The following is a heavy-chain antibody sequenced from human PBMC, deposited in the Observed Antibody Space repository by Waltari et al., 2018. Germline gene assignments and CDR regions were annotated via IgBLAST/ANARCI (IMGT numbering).Heavy chain of an antibody. CDR3: ARLYSTMIVVVPDAFDI. CDR1: GYSFTRYC. J-gene: IGHJ3*02. CDR2: SYPGDSDT. V-gene: IGHV5-51*01. D-gene: IGHD3-22*01. Sequence: EVQLVQSGAEVKKPGESLKISCKGSGYSFTRYCIGWFRQMPGKGLEWMGISYPGDSDTRYSPSFQGQVTISADKSISTAYLQWSSLKASDTAMYYCARLYSTMIVVVPDAFDIWGQGTMVTVSS.